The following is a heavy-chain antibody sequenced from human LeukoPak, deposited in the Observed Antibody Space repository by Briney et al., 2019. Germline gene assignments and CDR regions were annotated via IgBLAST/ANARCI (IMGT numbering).Heavy chain of an antibody. Sequence: PGGSLRLSCTASGFTFGDYAMSWVRQAPGKGLEWVGFIRSKAYGGTTEYAASVKGRFTISRDDSKSIAYLQMNSLKTEDTAVYYCTRDRIRFSGWSGSGSYSHFDYWGREPWSPSPQ. CDR1: GFTFGDYA. D-gene: IGHD3-10*01. J-gene: IGHJ4*02. CDR2: IRSKAYGGTT. V-gene: IGHV3-49*04. CDR3: TRDRIRFSGWSGSGSYSHFDY.